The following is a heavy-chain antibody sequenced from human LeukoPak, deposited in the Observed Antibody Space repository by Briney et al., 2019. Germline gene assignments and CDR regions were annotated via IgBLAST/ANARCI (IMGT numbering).Heavy chain of an antibody. V-gene: IGHV3-30*18. D-gene: IGHD3-3*01. CDR2: ISYDGSNK. Sequence: GRSLRLSCAASGFTFSSYGMHWVRQAPGKGLEWVAVISYDGSNKYYADSVKGRFTISRDNSKNTLYLQMNSLRAEDTAVYYCAKDLTYYDFWSGPQTFDPWGQGTLVTVSS. CDR3: AKDLTYYDFWSGPQTFDP. J-gene: IGHJ5*02. CDR1: GFTFSSYG.